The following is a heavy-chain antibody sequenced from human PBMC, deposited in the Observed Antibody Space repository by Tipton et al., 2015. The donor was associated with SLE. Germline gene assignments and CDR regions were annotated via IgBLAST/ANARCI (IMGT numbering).Heavy chain of an antibody. Sequence: SLRLSCTTSGFTFSGYAMSWVRQPPGKGLEWVGFIRSKAYGATTEYAASVRGRFTFSRDDSRSIAYLQMNNLITEDTAFYYCARGPASVARGSKGRYGLDVWGQGTTVTVSS. CDR1: GFTFSGYA. J-gene: IGHJ6*02. V-gene: IGHV3-49*04. D-gene: IGHD6-6*01. CDR3: ARGPASVARGSKGRYGLDV. CDR2: IRSKAYGATT.